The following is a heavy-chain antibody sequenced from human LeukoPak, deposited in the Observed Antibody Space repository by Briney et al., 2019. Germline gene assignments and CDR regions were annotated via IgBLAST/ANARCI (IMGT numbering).Heavy chain of an antibody. CDR2: IYYSGST. J-gene: IGHJ4*02. CDR3: ARSHNYYGSGSYD. CDR1: NSSITRGYY. Sequence: SETLSLTCNVSNSSITRGYYWGWIRQVPGKGLEWIGSIYYSGSTNLNPSLKSRVTISVDTSKNQFSLKLSSVTAADTAVYYCARSHNYYGSGSYDWGQGTLVTVSS. V-gene: IGHV4-38-2*02. D-gene: IGHD3-10*01.